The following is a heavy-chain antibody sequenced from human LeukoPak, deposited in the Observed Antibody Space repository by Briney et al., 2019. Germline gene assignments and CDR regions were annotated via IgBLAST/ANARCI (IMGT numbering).Heavy chain of an antibody. V-gene: IGHV3-23*01. CDR2: ISGSGGST. J-gene: IGHJ4*02. D-gene: IGHD3-22*01. CDR1: GFTFSSYG. CDR3: AKGLYYYDSNCFDY. Sequence: GGSLRLSCAASGFTFSSYGMSWVRQAPGKGLDWVSGISGSGGSTYYADSVKDRFTISRDESKNTLYLQMNSLRAEDTAVYYCAKGLYYYDSNCFDYWGQGTLVTVSS.